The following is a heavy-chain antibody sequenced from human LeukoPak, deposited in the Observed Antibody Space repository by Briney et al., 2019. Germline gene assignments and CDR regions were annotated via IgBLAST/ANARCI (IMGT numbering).Heavy chain of an antibody. CDR3: ARGRYSSSWNQIDY. V-gene: IGHV1-69*04. D-gene: IGHD6-13*01. CDR1: GGTFSSYA. CDR2: IIPILGIA. J-gene: IGHJ4*02. Sequence: ASVKVSCKASGGTFSSYAISWVRQAPGQGLEWMGRIIPILGIANYAQKFQGRVTITADKSTSTAYMELSSLRSEDTAVYYCARGRYSSSWNQIDYWGQGTLVTVSS.